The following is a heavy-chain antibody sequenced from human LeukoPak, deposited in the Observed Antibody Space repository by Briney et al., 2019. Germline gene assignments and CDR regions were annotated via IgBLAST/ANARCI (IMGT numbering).Heavy chain of an antibody. J-gene: IGHJ6*03. V-gene: IGHV3-23*01. Sequence: GGSLRLSCAASGFTFSSYAMSWVRQAPGKGLEWVSAISGSGGSTYYADSVKGRFTISRDNSKNTLYLQMNSLRAEDTAVYYCAKTYYDFWSGYYALYYMDVWGKGTTVTVSS. D-gene: IGHD3-3*01. CDR3: AKTYYDFWSGYYALYYMDV. CDR2: ISGSGGST. CDR1: GFTFSSYA.